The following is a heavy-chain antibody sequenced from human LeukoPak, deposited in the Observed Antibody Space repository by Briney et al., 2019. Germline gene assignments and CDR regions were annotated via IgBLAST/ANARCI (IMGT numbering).Heavy chain of an antibody. D-gene: IGHD3-22*01. CDR3: ARGNSDSSGYYGGYYYYGMDV. J-gene: IGHJ6*02. V-gene: IGHV4-34*01. Sequence: SETLSLTCAVYGGSFSGYYWSWLRQPPGKGLEWIGEINHSGSTNYNPSLKSRVTISVDTSKNQFSLKLSSVTAADTAVYYCARGNSDSSGYYGGYYYYGMDVWGQGTTVTVSS. CDR2: INHSGST. CDR1: GGSFSGYY.